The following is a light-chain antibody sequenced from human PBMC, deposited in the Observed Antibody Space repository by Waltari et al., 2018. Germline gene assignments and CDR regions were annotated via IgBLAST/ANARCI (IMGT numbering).Light chain of an antibody. J-gene: IGLJ1*01. CDR1: ASDVGGYTL. V-gene: IGLV2-14*03. CDR3: SSYTSSKTYL. CDR2: DVS. Sequence: HSALTQPASVSGSPGQSITISCTGTASDVGGYTLVSWYQQHPGKVPKVIIYDVSIRPSGISSRFSASKPGNTASLTISGLQAEDEADYYCSSYTSSKTYLFGTGTKVSVL.